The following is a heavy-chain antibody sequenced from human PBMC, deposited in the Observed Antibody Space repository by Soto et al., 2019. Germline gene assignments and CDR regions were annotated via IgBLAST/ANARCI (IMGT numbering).Heavy chain of an antibody. CDR3: ARRSFFTSGYAKGDEPFDY. D-gene: IGHD5-12*01. Sequence: SVKVSCKASGGTFSSYAISWVRQAPGQGLEWMGGIIPIFGTANYAQKFQGRVTITADESTSTAYMELSSLKASDTAMYYCARRSFFTSGYAKGDEPFDYWGQGTLVTVSS. CDR2: IIPIFGTA. CDR1: GGTFSSYA. J-gene: IGHJ4*02. V-gene: IGHV1-69*13.